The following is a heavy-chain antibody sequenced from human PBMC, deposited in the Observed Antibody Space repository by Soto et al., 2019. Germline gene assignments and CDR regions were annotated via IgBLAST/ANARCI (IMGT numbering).Heavy chain of an antibody. CDR2: FIHSGNT. V-gene: IGHV4-34*12. Sequence: PSETLSLTCAVSGGSFNSYYWSWIRQSPGNGLEWIGEFIHSGNTNYNSALKSRFTISVDTSKNQFSLILTSVTAADTAVYYCARVVVGPTNWFDPWGQGTLVTVSS. CDR3: ARVVVGPTNWFDP. D-gene: IGHD2-21*01. J-gene: IGHJ5*02. CDR1: GGSFNSYY.